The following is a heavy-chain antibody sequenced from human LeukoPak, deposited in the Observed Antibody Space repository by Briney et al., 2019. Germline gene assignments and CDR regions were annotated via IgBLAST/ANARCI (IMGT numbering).Heavy chain of an antibody. Sequence: GGSLRLSCAASGFTFSSYGMHWVRQAPGKGLEWVAVISYDGSNKYYADSVKGRFTISRDNSKNTLYLQMNSLRAEDTAVYYCAKGSVSSSSSYFDYWGQGTLVTVSS. CDR3: AKGSVSSSSSYFDY. D-gene: IGHD6-6*01. V-gene: IGHV3-30*18. CDR2: ISYDGSNK. J-gene: IGHJ4*02. CDR1: GFTFSSYG.